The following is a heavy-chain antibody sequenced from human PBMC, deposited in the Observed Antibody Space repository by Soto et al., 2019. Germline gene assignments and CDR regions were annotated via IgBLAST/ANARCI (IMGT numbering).Heavy chain of an antibody. Sequence: PSETLSLTCAVSGGSISSGGYSWSWIRQPPGKGLEWIGYMYHSGSTNYNPSLKSRVTISVDKSKNQFSLKLSSVTAADTAVYYCARNQRCSSTSCYLNWFDPWGQGTLVTVSS. CDR2: MYHSGST. J-gene: IGHJ5*02. CDR3: ARNQRCSSTSCYLNWFDP. CDR1: GGSISSGGYS. V-gene: IGHV4-30-2*01. D-gene: IGHD2-2*01.